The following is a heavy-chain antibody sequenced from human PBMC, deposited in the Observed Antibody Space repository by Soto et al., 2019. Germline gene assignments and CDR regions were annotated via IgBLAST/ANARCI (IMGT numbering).Heavy chain of an antibody. Sequence: ASVKVSCKVSGYTLSEVSIHWVRQTPGKGLEWMGGFDPENDETSYAQKFQGGVTLTEDTSTDTAYLELSSLRSEDTAIYYCAIAAYCSGATCYSGYNWFDPWGQGTQVTVSS. CDR2: FDPENDET. J-gene: IGHJ5*02. CDR3: AIAAYCSGATCYSGYNWFDP. D-gene: IGHD2-2*01. CDR1: GYTLSEVS. V-gene: IGHV1-24*01.